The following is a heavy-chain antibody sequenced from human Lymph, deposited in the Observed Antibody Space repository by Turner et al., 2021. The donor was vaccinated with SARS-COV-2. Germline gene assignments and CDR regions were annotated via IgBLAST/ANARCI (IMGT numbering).Heavy chain of an antibody. V-gene: IGHV1-69*14. CDR3: ARDATGPLGY. CDR1: GGTFSTYA. Sequence: QVKLVQSGAEVKKPGSSVTVSCKASGGTFSTYAISWVRQAPGQGLEWLGGTIPIFGIANYAQKFQGRVTITADKFTSTAYMELSSLRSEDTAVYYCARDATGPLGYWGRGTLVPVSS. D-gene: IGHD1-1*01. J-gene: IGHJ4*02. CDR2: TIPIFGIA.